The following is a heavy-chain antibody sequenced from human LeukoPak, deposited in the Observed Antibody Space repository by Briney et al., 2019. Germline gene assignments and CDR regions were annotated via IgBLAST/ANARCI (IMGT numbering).Heavy chain of an antibody. CDR2: VDPEDGET. J-gene: IGHJ6*03. D-gene: IGHD4-17*01. CDR1: GYTFTDYY. Sequence: ASVKVSCKASGYTFTDYYMHWERQAPGKGLEWMGLVDPEDGETIYAEKFQSRVTITADTFTDTAYMELSSLRSEDTAVYYCATALYGDAYHMDVWGKGTTVTVSS. CDR3: ATALYGDAYHMDV. V-gene: IGHV1-69-2*01.